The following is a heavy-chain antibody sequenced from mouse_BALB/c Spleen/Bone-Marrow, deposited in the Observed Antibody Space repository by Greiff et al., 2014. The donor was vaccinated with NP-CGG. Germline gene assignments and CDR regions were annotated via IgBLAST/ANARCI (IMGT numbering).Heavy chain of an antibody. CDR1: GYAFSSYW. D-gene: IGHD1-2*01. CDR3: AKSGYGSFDY. V-gene: IGHV1-80*01. J-gene: IGHJ2*01. Sequence: QVQLQQSGAELVRPGSSVKISCKASGYAFSSYWVNWVRQRPGQGLEWIGQIYPGDGDTNYNGKFKDKATLTADKSSSTAYMQLSSLTSEASAVYLCAKSGYGSFDYWGQGTTLTVSS. CDR2: IYPGDGDT.